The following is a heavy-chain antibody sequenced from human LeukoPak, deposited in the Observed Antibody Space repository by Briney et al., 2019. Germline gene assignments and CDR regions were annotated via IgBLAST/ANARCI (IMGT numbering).Heavy chain of an antibody. Sequence: RRSLRLSCASSGFTFSSYVMHWVRQAPGEGLEWEAFISSDGSNKYHAHSVKGPLTLSRDNSNNTLYLQMNSLRVEDTAVYYCATGTTPFARNFDWLLYWGGGTLVAVSS. CDR3: ATGTTPFARNFDWLLY. V-gene: IGHV3-30*03. CDR2: ISSDGSNK. J-gene: IGHJ4*02. CDR1: GFTFSSYV. D-gene: IGHD3-9*01.